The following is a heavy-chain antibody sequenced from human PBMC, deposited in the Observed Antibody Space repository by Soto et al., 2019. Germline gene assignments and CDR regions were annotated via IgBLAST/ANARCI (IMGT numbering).Heavy chain of an antibody. CDR2: ITVGSSHI. V-gene: IGHV3-21*01. CDR3: SRSPEVGVRGAY. J-gene: IGHJ4*02. D-gene: IGHD3-16*01. Sequence: KAGGSLRLSCTVSGFPFSAYNINWVRQAPGKGLEWVSSITVGSSHIYQPNSMKGRFTISRDDAKNSVYLQIDSLRDEDTALYYCSRSPEVGVRGAYWGQGTLVTV. CDR1: GFPFSAYN.